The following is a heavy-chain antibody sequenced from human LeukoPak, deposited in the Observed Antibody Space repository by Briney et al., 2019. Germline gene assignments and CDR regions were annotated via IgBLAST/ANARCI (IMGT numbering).Heavy chain of an antibody. CDR2: IIPIFGTA. CDR1: GGTFSSYA. CDR3: ASNPDSTEYYYYYYMDV. J-gene: IGHJ6*03. Sequence: ASVKVSCKASGGTFSSYAISWVRQAPGQGLEWMGGIIPIFGTANYAQKFQGRVTITTDESTSTAYMELSSLRSEDTAVYYCASNPDSTEYYYYYYMDVWGKGTTVTVSS. V-gene: IGHV1-69*05. D-gene: IGHD1-14*01.